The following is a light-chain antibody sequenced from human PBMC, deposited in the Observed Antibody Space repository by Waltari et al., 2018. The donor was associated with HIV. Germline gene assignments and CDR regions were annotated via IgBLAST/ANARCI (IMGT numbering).Light chain of an antibody. V-gene: IGKV2-28*01. Sequence: DIVMTQSPLSLPVTPGEPASISCRSSRSLLRRNGYNYLEWYLQKPGQSPQLLIYLGSDRASGVPDRFSGSGSGTDFTLKISRVEAEDVGIYYCMQALETPLTFGGGTKVEIK. CDR1: RSLLRRNGYNY. CDR3: MQALETPLT. J-gene: IGKJ4*01. CDR2: LGS.